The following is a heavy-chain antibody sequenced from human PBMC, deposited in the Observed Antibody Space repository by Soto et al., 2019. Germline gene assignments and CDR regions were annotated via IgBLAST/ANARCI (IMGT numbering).Heavy chain of an antibody. CDR2: INAGNGNT. CDR1: GYTFTSYA. D-gene: IGHD2-15*01. Sequence: VKVSFKASGYTFTSYAMHWVRQAPVQRLEWMGWINAGNGNTKYSQKFQGRVTITRDTSASTAYMELSSLRSEDTAVYYCAKDRLDCSGGSCYYGNWFDPWGQGTLVTISS. V-gene: IGHV1-3*01. J-gene: IGHJ5*02. CDR3: AKDRLDCSGGSCYYGNWFDP.